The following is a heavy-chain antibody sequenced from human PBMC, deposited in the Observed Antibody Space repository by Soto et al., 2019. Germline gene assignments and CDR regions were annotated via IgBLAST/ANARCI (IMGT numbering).Heavy chain of an antibody. Sequence: QVHLQESGPGLVKPSETLSLTCTVSAGSITTHSWSLIRQPPEKGLEWIGYIYYPGSTNYNPSLKSRVTLSVYPSKNQSPLLLTSLPAAATAIYHWARSNWYAEYWGQGTFVNVSS. V-gene: IGHV4-59*11. D-gene: IGHD1-1*01. CDR3: ARSNWYAEY. J-gene: IGHJ4*02. CDR1: AGSITTHS. CDR2: IYYPGST.